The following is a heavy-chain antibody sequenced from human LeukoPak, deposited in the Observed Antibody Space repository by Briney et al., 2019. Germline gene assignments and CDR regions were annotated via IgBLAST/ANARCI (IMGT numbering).Heavy chain of an antibody. Sequence: PGGSLRLSCAASGFTFSSYWVSWVRQAPGKGLEWVANIKQDGSEKYYVNSVKGRFTISRDNAKNSLYLQMNSLRAEDTAVYYCASDSSGPYYFDYWGQGTLVTVSS. CDR3: ASDSSGPYYFDY. D-gene: IGHD3-22*01. V-gene: IGHV3-7*04. CDR2: IKQDGSEK. CDR1: GFTFSSYW. J-gene: IGHJ4*02.